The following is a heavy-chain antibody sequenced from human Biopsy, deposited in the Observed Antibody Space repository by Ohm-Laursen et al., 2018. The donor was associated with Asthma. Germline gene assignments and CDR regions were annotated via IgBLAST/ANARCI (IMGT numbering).Heavy chain of an antibody. CDR2: ISYDGSNK. V-gene: IGHV3-30*03. D-gene: IGHD6-19*01. Sequence: SLRLSCSASRFNFRSYGMHWVRQAPGKGLEWLAIISYDGSNKVYADSVRGRFTIARANSKNTLYLQMNSLRVDDTGVYYCARDSSGSHFDYWGQGTLVTVSS. CDR3: ARDSSGSHFDY. CDR1: RFNFRSYG. J-gene: IGHJ4*02.